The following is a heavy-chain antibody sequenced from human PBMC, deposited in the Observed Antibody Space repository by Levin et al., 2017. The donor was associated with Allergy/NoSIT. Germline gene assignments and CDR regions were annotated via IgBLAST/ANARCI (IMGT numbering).Heavy chain of an antibody. J-gene: IGHJ4*02. V-gene: IGHV3-13*04. D-gene: IGHD2-15*01. CDR1: GFTLSKYD. CDR3: VRQIAVSADTDPHGATDPHFDH. Sequence: GASVKVSCAASGFTLSKYDMHWVRQAAGKGLEWVSAIGTLSDTFYVDSVKGRFTISRDNAKNSLYLQMNSLTAGDTGIYFCVRQIAVSADTDPHGATDPHFDHWGQGTLVTVSS. CDR2: IGTLSDT.